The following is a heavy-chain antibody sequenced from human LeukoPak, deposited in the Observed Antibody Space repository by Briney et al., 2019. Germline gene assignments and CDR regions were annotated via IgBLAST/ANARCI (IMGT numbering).Heavy chain of an antibody. V-gene: IGHV4-30-4*08. CDR2: IYYRGST. Sequence: SETLSLTCTGSGGSISSGDYYWSWIRQPPGKGLEWIVYIYYRGSTYYNPSLKSRVTISVDTSKNQFSLKLSSVTAADTAVYYCARAPTYGSGSYAIDPWGQGTLVTVSS. D-gene: IGHD3-10*01. J-gene: IGHJ5*02. CDR3: ARAPTYGSGSYAIDP. CDR1: GGSISSGDYY.